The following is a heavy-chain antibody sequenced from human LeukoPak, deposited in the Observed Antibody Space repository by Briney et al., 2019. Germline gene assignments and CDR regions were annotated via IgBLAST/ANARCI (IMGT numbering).Heavy chain of an antibody. V-gene: IGHV1-18*01. CDR3: ARDRIVVVPAALYYYYGMDV. CDR2: ISAYNGNT. Sequence: ASVKVSCKASGYTFTSYGISWVRQAPGQGLEWMGWISAYNGNTNYAQKLQGRVIMTTDTPTSTAYMELRSLRSDDTAVYYCARDRIVVVPAALYYYYGMDVWGQGTTVTVSS. D-gene: IGHD2-2*01. J-gene: IGHJ6*02. CDR1: GYTFTSYG.